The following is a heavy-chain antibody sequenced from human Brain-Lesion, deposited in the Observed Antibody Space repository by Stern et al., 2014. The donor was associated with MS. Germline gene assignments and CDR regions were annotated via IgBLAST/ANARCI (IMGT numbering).Heavy chain of an antibody. CDR1: GYTFSSYD. Sequence: QVQLVQSGAEVKNPGASVKVSCKASGYTFSSYDITWVRQASGHGLEWMGWMNPYSGNTGYAQKFKGRVSMTSDPSISTVYMELTSLTSDDTAVYFCARAVRNQLLSEYWGQGTLVTVSS. D-gene: IGHD2-2*01. CDR3: ARAVRNQLLSEY. V-gene: IGHV1-8*01. J-gene: IGHJ4*02. CDR2: MNPYSGNT.